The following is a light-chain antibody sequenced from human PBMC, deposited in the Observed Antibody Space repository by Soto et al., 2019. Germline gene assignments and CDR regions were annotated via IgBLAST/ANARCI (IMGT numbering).Light chain of an antibody. V-gene: IGKV1-39*01. CDR2: AAS. CDR1: QSISTY. Sequence: DIQMTQSPSSLSASVGDRVTITCRASQSISTYLNWYQQKPGRAPQLLMFAASSLRSGVPSRFSGGGSGTDFTLTISSLQPEDFASYFCQQTYSTPYTFGQGTKREIK. CDR3: QQTYSTPYT. J-gene: IGKJ2*01.